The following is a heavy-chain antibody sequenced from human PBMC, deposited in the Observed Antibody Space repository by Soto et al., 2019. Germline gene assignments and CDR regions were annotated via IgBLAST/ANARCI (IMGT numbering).Heavy chain of an antibody. J-gene: IGHJ4*02. V-gene: IGHV4-59*01. CDR3: ARRTIFGVHFDY. CDR1: GGSISSYY. Sequence: QVQLQESGPGLVKPSETLSLTCTVSGGSISSYYWSWIRQPPGKGLEWLGYIYYSGSTNYNPSLKSRVTISVDTSKNRCSLKLSSVTAADTAVYYCARRTIFGVHFDYWGQGTLVTVSS. CDR2: IYYSGST. D-gene: IGHD3-3*01.